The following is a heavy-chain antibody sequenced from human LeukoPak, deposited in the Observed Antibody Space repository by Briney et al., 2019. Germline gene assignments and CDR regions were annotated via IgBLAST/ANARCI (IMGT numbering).Heavy chain of an antibody. CDR3: VRISAYLSGAFDI. CDR1: GYTFTGYY. V-gene: IGHV1-2*02. CDR2: INPNSGGT. J-gene: IGHJ3*02. Sequence: ASVKVSCKASGYTFTGYYLHWVRQAPGQGLEWMGWINPNSGGTNYAQKFQGRVTMTRDTSIGTAYMELSRLRSDDTAVYYCVRISAYLSGAFDIWGQGTMVTVSS. D-gene: IGHD2/OR15-2a*01.